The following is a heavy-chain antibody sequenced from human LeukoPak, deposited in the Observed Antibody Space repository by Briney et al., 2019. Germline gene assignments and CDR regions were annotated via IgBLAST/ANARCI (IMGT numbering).Heavy chain of an antibody. D-gene: IGHD2-21*02. V-gene: IGHV3-30*02. CDR3: ARDVVVTAPHFDY. CDR2: IRYDGSNK. J-gene: IGHJ4*02. CDR1: GFTFSSYG. Sequence: PGGSLRLFCAASGFTFSSYGMHWVRQAPGKWLEWVAFIRYDGSNKYYADSVKGRFTISRDNAKNSLYLQMNSLRAEDTAVYYCARDVVVTAPHFDYWGQGTLVTVSS.